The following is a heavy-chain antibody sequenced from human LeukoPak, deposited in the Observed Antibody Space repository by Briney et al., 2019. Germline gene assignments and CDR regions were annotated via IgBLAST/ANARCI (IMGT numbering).Heavy chain of an antibody. CDR2: ISSSGSTI. V-gene: IGHV3-48*01. CDR3: ARVYTTSSSWYGDFDY. Sequence: GGSLRLSCATSGFTFSSYSMNWVRQAPGKGLEWVSYISSSGSTIYYADSVKGRFTISRDNAKNSLYLQMNSLRAEDTAVYYCARVYTTSSSWYGDFDYWGQGTLVTVSS. J-gene: IGHJ4*02. CDR1: GFTFSSYS. D-gene: IGHD6-13*01.